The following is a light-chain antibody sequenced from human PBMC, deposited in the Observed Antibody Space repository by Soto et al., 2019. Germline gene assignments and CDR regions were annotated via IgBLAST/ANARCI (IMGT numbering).Light chain of an antibody. CDR3: QQYGSSLS. V-gene: IGKV3-20*01. J-gene: IGKJ1*01. CDR1: QSVSSY. Sequence: EIVMTQSPATLSVSPGERATLSCRASQSVSSYLAWYQQKPGQAPRLLISGASSRATGIPDRFSGSGSGTEFTLTISRLGPEDFAVYYCQQYGSSLSFGQGTKVDIK. CDR2: GAS.